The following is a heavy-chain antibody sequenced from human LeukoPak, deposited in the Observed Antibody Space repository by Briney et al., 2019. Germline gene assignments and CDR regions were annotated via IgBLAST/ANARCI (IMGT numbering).Heavy chain of an antibody. CDR1: GFTFSTYE. J-gene: IGHJ6*02. Sequence: GGSLRLSCAVSGFTFSTYEMDWVRQAPRKGLEWVSYISSSGSTIYYADSVKGRFTISRDNAKNSLYLQMNSLRVEDTAVYYCARQRGSGSPHYYYYGMDVWGQGTTVTVSS. V-gene: IGHV3-48*03. CDR2: ISSSGSTI. D-gene: IGHD3-10*01. CDR3: ARQRGSGSPHYYYYGMDV.